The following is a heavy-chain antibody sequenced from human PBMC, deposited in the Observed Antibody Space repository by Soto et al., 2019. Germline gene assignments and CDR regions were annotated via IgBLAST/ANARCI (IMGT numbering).Heavy chain of an antibody. CDR1: GFTFSSYG. J-gene: IGHJ4*02. D-gene: IGHD3-22*01. CDR3: AKDDRRVNNYFDY. V-gene: IGHV3-30*18. Sequence: GGSLRLSCAASGFTFSSYGMHWVRQAPGKGLEWVAVISYDGSNKYYADSVKGRFTISRDNSKNTLYLQMNSLRAEDTAVYYCAKDDRRVNNYFDYWGQGTLVTVSS. CDR2: ISYDGSNK.